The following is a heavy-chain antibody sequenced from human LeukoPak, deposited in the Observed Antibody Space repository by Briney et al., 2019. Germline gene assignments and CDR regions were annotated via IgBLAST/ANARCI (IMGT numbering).Heavy chain of an antibody. CDR2: ISGSGGST. CDR1: GFTFSSYA. Sequence: GGSLRLSCAASGFTFSSYAMSWVRQAPGKGLEWVSAISGSGGSTYYADSVKGRFTISRDNSKNTLYLQMNSLRAEDTAVYYCAKDQTQYCSGGSCYLPFDYWGQGTLVTVSS. D-gene: IGHD2-15*01. V-gene: IGHV3-23*01. J-gene: IGHJ4*02. CDR3: AKDQTQYCSGGSCYLPFDY.